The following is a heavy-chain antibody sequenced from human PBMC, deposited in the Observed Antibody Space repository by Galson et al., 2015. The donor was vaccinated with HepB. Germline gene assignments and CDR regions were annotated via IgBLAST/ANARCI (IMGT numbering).Heavy chain of an antibody. CDR1: GGTFSSYA. J-gene: IGHJ4*02. CDR3: ARGGVGDFWSGYYFDY. Sequence: SVKVSCKASGGTFSSYAISWVRQAPGQGLEWMGGIIPIFGTANYAQKFQGRVTITADEPTSTAYMELSSLRSEDTAVYYCARGGVGDFWSGYYFDYWGQGTLVTVSS. V-gene: IGHV1-69*13. CDR2: IIPIFGTA. D-gene: IGHD3-3*01.